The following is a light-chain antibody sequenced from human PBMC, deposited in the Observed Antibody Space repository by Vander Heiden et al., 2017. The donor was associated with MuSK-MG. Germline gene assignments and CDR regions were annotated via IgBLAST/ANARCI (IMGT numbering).Light chain of an antibody. CDR3: QQSYSTPCS. CDR1: QSISNY. J-gene: IGKJ2*04. V-gene: IGKV1-39*01. CDR2: AAA. Sequence: DIQTTQSPSSLSASAGDRVTVTCRESQSISNYLYWYKQKPGKAPKLQIYAAASLESGVPSRFTGSGSGTDFTLTISSLQAEDFATYYWQQSYSTPCSFGQGTKLEIK.